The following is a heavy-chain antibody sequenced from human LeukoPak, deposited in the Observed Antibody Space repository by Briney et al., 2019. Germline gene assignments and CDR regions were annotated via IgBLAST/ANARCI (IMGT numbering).Heavy chain of an antibody. CDR1: GFTFSISA. D-gene: IGHD5-18*01. V-gene: IGHV3-64D*09. Sequence: SLRLSRPASGFTFSISAMQWVRQAPGNGLEYVLSISSNGASTYYADSVKGRFTISRDNSKNTLYLQMSLLRAEDTAVYYCVKDSLGYSYGYYFDYWGQGTLVTVSS. J-gene: IGHJ4*02. CDR3: VKDSLGYSYGYYFDY. CDR2: ISSNGAST.